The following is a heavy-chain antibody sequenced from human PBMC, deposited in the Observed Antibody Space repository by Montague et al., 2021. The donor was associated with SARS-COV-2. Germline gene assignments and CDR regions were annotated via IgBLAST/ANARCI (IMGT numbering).Heavy chain of an antibody. CDR1: GFTFRSYA. CDR3: TRDPYGSGIAGYGLDV. CDR2: IYRGGSGT. D-gene: IGHD3-10*01. V-gene: IGHV3-23*03. J-gene: IGHJ6*02. Sequence: SLRLSCAASGFTFRSYAMSWVRQAPGKGLDCISVIYRGGSGTYYVDSVKGRFTISRDDSKNTLYLQMNRLRADDTAVYYCTRDPYGSGIAGYGLDVWGQGTTVIVSS.